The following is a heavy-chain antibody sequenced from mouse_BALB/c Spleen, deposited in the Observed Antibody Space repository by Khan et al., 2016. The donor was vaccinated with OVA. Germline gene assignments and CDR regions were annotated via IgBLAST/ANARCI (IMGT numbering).Heavy chain of an antibody. CDR2: ISYSGRT. Sequence: EVQLQESGPGLVKPSQSLSLTCTVTGYSITSDYAWNWIRQFPENKLEWMGYISYSGRTSYNPSLKSRISITRDTSKNQFFLQLNSVTTEDTATYYCARSVTITTVVATDFDYWGQGTTLTVSS. D-gene: IGHD1-1*01. J-gene: IGHJ2*01. CDR3: ARSVTITTVVATDFDY. CDR1: GYSITSDYA. V-gene: IGHV3-2*02.